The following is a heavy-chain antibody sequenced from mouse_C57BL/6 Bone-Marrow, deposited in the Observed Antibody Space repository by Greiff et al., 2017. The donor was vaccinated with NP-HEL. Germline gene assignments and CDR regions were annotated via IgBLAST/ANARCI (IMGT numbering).Heavy chain of an antibody. Sequence: VKVVESGPELVRPGASVKISCKAPGYTFTSYWMQWVRQRPGQGLEWIGEIFPGSGSTYYNEKFKGKATLTVDTSSSTAYMQLSSLTSEDSAVFFCAGRGYWGQGTTVTVSS. CDR1: GYTFTSYW. CDR2: IFPGSGST. J-gene: IGHJ2*01. V-gene: IGHV1-56*01. D-gene: IGHD3-1*01. CDR3: AGRGY.